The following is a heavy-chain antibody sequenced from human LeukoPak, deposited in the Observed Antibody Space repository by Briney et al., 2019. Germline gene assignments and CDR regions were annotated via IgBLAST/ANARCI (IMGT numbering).Heavy chain of an antibody. V-gene: IGHV4-30-4*01. CDR3: ARAGSSGHYVGVWFDP. Sequence: SETLSLTCTVSGGSISSYYWSWIRQPPGKGLEWIGYIYYSGSTYYNPSLKSRVTISVDTSKNQFSLKLSSVTAADTAVYYCARAGSSGHYVGVWFDPWGQGALVTVSS. J-gene: IGHJ5*02. CDR1: GGSISSYY. CDR2: IYYSGST. D-gene: IGHD3-22*01.